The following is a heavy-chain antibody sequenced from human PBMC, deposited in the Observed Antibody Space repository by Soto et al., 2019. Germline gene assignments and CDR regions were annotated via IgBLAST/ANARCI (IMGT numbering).Heavy chain of an antibody. V-gene: IGHV2-5*02. Sequence: QVTLKEAGPTLLKPTQTLTLTCTFSGFSLSTSGMGVGWIRQPPGKALEWLALIYWDDDRRHSPSLKSRLNXXXXXXXXXXXXXXXXXXXXXXXXXXXXXXXXXXXXXXXXYFDYWGQGTLVTVSS. CDR1: GFSLSTSGMG. CDR2: IYWDDDR. CDR3: XXXXXXXXXXXXXYFDY. J-gene: IGHJ4*02.